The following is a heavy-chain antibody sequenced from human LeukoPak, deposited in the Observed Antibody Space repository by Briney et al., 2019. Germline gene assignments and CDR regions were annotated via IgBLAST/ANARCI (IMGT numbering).Heavy chain of an antibody. CDR3: AKGLKYCSGGSCSLYMDV. CDR2: LWDDGSRK. J-gene: IGHJ6*03. Sequence: GSLRLSCAASGFTFSACDMHWVRQAPGKGLEWVAVLWDDGSRKYSADSVRGRFTISRDNSKNTLYLQMNSLRAEDTAVYYCAKGLKYCSGGSCSLYMDVWGKGTTVTVSS. V-gene: IGHV3-33*06. CDR1: GFTFSACD. D-gene: IGHD2-15*01.